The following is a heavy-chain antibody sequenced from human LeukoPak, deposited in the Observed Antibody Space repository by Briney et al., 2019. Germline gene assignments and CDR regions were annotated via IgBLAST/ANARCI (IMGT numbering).Heavy chain of an antibody. CDR3: ASEYKYDSSGANAFDI. D-gene: IGHD3-22*01. CDR1: GYTFTGHY. CDR2: IHPNTGGT. J-gene: IGHJ3*02. V-gene: IGHV1-2*02. Sequence: ASVTVSCKASGYTFTGHYIHWVRQAPGQGLEWMGWIHPNTGGTKYAQKFQGRVTMTRDTSSSTAYMELSSLRSADTAVYYCASEYKYDSSGANAFDIWGQGTMVTVSS.